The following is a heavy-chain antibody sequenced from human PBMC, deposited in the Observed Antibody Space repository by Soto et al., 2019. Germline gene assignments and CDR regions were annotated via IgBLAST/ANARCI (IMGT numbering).Heavy chain of an antibody. Sequence: QVQLVQSGAEVKKPGSSVKVSCKASGGTFSSYAISWVRQAPGQGLEWMGGIIPIFGTANYAQKFQGRVTIPENESPSTAYMGLRSRSSEDPAVYYCATWGGVWGSYRPFDYWGQGTLVTVSS. V-gene: IGHV1-69*01. J-gene: IGHJ4*02. D-gene: IGHD3-16*02. CDR1: GGTFSSYA. CDR3: ATWGGVWGSYRPFDY. CDR2: IIPIFGTA.